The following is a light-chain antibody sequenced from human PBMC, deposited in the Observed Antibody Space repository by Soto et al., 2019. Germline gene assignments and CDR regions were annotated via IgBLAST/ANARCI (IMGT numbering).Light chain of an antibody. Sequence: DIQMTQSPSTLSASVGDRVTITCRASQSFNNWLAWYQQKPGKAPKLLIYDASTLQSGVPSRFSGSGSGTEFTLTIRSLQPDDFSTYYCQKSDGYFGQGTRLEIK. CDR2: DAS. CDR3: QKSDGY. J-gene: IGKJ2*01. CDR1: QSFNNW. V-gene: IGKV1-5*01.